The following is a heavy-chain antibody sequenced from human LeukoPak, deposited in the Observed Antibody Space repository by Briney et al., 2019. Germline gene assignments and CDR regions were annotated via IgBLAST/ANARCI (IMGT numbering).Heavy chain of an antibody. V-gene: IGHV1-18*01. Sequence: ASVKVSCKASGYTFTSYGISWVRQAPGQGLEWMGWISAYNGNTNYAQKLQGRVTMTTDTSTSTAYMELRSLRSDDTAVYYCAREGYCSSTSCYGREPDYWGQETLVTVSS. CDR3: AREGYCSSTSCYGREPDY. CDR2: ISAYNGNT. CDR1: GYTFTSYG. J-gene: IGHJ4*02. D-gene: IGHD2-2*01.